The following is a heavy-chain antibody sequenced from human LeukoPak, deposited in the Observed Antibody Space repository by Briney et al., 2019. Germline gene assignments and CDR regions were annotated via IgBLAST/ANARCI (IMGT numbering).Heavy chain of an antibody. CDR1: GGSFSGYY. D-gene: IGHD5-12*01. J-gene: IGHJ4*02. CDR3: ARGRPWSGYAPRAYYFDY. V-gene: IGHV4-34*01. CDR2: INHSGST. Sequence: PSETLSLTCAVYGGSFSGYYWSWIRQPPGKRLEWIGEINHSGSTNYNPSLKSRVTISVDTSKNQFSLKLSSVTAADTAVYYCARGRPWSGYAPRAYYFDYWGQGTLVTVSS.